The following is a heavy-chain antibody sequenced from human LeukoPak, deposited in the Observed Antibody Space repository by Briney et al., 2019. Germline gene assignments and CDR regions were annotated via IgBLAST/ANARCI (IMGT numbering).Heavy chain of an antibody. Sequence: GGSLRLSCAASGFTFSSYSMNWVRQAPGKGLEWVSSISSSSSYIYYADSVKGRFTISRGNAKNSLYLQMNSLRAEDTAVYYCARDTPGNPYYDFWSGPGPGGFDAFDIWGQGTMVTVSS. V-gene: IGHV3-21*01. J-gene: IGHJ3*02. CDR2: ISSSSSYI. D-gene: IGHD3-3*01. CDR1: GFTFSSYS. CDR3: ARDTPGNPYYDFWSGPGPGGFDAFDI.